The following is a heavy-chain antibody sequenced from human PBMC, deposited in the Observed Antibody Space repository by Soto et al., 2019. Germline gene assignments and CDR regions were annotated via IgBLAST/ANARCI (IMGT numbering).Heavy chain of an antibody. V-gene: IGHV2-70*01. D-gene: IGHD6-19*01. J-gene: IGHJ5*02. CDR2: IDWDDDK. CDR3: ARIRTVSSRWYGFEH. Sequence: SGPTLVNPTQTLTLTCTFSGFSLSTSGMCVSWIRQPPGKALEWLALIDWDDDKYYSTSLKTRLTISKDTSKNQVVLTMTNMEVIYTARYYYARIRTVSSRWYGFEHWGQGTLVTVSS. CDR1: GFSLSTSGMC.